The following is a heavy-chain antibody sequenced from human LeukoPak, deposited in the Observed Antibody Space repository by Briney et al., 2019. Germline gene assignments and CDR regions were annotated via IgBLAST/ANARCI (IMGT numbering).Heavy chain of an antibody. CDR3: ARDGYDILTGYYRDY. CDR2: INHSGST. CDR1: GGSFSGYY. V-gene: IGHV4-34*01. D-gene: IGHD3-9*01. J-gene: IGHJ4*02. Sequence: SETLSLTCAGYGGSFSGYYWSWIRQPPAKGLEWIGEINHSGSTNYNPSLKSRVTISVDTSKNQFSLKLSSVTAADTAVYYCARDGYDILTGYYRDYWGQGTLVTVSS.